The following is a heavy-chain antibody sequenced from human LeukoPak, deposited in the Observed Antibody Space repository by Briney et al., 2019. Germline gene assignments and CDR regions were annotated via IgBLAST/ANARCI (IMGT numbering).Heavy chain of an antibody. CDR2: IKQDGSEK. J-gene: IGHJ4*02. CDR1: GFTFSSYW. D-gene: IGHD3-3*01. CDR3: ARNRDYDSWSGYYAPFDY. Sequence: GGSLRLSCAASGFTFSSYWMSWVRQAPGKGLEWGANIKQDGSEKYYVDSVKGRFTISRDNAKNSLYLQMNSLRAEETAVYYCARNRDYDSWSGYYAPFDYWGQGTLVTVSS. V-gene: IGHV3-7*01.